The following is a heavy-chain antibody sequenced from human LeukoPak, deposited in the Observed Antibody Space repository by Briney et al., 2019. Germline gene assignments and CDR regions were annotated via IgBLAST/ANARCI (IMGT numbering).Heavy chain of an antibody. J-gene: IGHJ4*02. CDR3: GSGSGYVPPLN. V-gene: IGHV3-11*01. CDR2: ISSSGSTI. Sequence: GGSLRLSCAASGFTFSDYYMSWIRQAPGKGLEWVSYISSSGSTIYYADSVKGRFTISRDNAMNSLYLQMNSLRAEDTAVYYCGSGSGYVPPLNWGQGTLVTVSS. CDR1: GFTFSDYY. D-gene: IGHD5-12*01.